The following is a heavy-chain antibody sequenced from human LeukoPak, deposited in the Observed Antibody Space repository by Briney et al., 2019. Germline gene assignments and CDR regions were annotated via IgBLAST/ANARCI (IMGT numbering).Heavy chain of an antibody. D-gene: IGHD2-2*01. CDR2: IYHSGST. V-gene: IGHV4-38-2*02. Sequence: SXXLSLTCAVSGYSISSGYYWGWIRRPPGKGLEWIGIIYHSGSTYYSPSLKRRVTISVDTSKNHFSLKLTSVTAADTAVYYCAREGRYCSSTSCPHMDVWGKGTTVTVSS. CDR3: AREGRYCSSTSCPHMDV. CDR1: GYSISSGYY. J-gene: IGHJ6*04.